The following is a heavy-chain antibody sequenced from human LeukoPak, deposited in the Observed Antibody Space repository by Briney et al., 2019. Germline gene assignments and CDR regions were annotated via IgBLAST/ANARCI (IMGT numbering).Heavy chain of an antibody. CDR3: ARDLSIVVVVAATAHGSYGMDV. Sequence: GGSLRLSCAASGLTFSDYYMSWIRQAPGKGLEWVSYISSSGSTIYYADSVKGRFTISRDNAKNSLYLQMNSLRAEDTAVYYCARDLSIVVVVAATAHGSYGMDVWGQGTTVTVSS. CDR1: GLTFSDYY. CDR2: ISSSGSTI. J-gene: IGHJ6*02. V-gene: IGHV3-11*01. D-gene: IGHD2-15*01.